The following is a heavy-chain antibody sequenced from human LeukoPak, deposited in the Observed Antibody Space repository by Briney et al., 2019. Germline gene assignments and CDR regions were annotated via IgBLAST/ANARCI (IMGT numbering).Heavy chain of an antibody. D-gene: IGHD3-22*01. CDR2: INPNSGGT. CDR1: GYTFTGYY. J-gene: IGHJ3*02. V-gene: IGHV1-2*02. CDR3: ARSYYDSSGYSAFWASRYDAFDI. Sequence: ASVKVSCKASGYTFTGYYMHWVRQAPGQGLEWMGWINPNSGGTNYAQKFQGRVTMTRDTSISTAYMELSRLRSDDTAVYYCARSYYDSSGYSAFWASRYDAFDIWGQGTMVTVSS.